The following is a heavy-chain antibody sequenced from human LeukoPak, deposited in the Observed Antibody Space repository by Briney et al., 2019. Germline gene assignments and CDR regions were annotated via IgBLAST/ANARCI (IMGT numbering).Heavy chain of an antibody. J-gene: IGHJ4*02. CDR3: ATPLAYGSGVIDY. CDR2: FDPEDGET. Sequence: ASVKVSCKVSGYTLTELSMHWVRQAPGKGLEWMGGFDPEDGETIYAQKFQGRVTMTEDTSTDTAYMELSSLRSEDTAVCYCATPLAYGSGVIDYWGQGTLVTVSS. CDR1: GYTLTELS. D-gene: IGHD3-10*01. V-gene: IGHV1-24*01.